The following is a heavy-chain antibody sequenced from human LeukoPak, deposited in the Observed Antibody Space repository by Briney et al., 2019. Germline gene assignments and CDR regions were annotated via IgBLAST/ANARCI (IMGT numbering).Heavy chain of an antibody. J-gene: IGHJ4*02. Sequence: PSETLSLTCTVSGGSISSSSYYWGWIRQPPGKGLEWIGSIYYSGSTYYNPSLKSRVTISVDTSKNQFSLKLSSVTAADTAVYYCASDLGYCSSTSCYGAGWGQGTLVTVSS. V-gene: IGHV4-39*01. CDR3: ASDLGYCSSTSCYGAG. D-gene: IGHD2-2*01. CDR2: IYYSGST. CDR1: GGSISSSSYY.